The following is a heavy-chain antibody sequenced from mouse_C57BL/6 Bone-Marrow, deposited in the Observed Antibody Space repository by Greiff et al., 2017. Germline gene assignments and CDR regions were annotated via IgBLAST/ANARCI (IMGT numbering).Heavy chain of an antibody. D-gene: IGHD2-13*01. CDR3: EREGIGLLLYAIDY. CDR2: IYPRSGNT. CDR1: GYTFTSYG. V-gene: IGHV1-81*01. J-gene: IGHJ4*01. Sequence: QVQLQQSGAELARPGASVKLSCKASGYTFTSYGISWVKQRTGQGLEWIGEIYPRSGNTYYNEKFKGKATLTADISSSTAYMELRSLTSEDSAVYFCEREGIGLLLYAIDYWGQGNTVSVSS.